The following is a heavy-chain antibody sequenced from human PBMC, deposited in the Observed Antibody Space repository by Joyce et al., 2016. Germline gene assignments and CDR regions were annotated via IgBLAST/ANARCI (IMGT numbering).Heavy chain of an antibody. CDR3: ASSQWLAPLMY. CDR2: ITTSGAT. CDR1: GGPFRAFF. Sequence: QVQLRQWGAGLLKPSETLSLTCAVSGGPFRAFFWTWVRQPPGKALEWLGDITTSGATNYNPSLRSRVAISVDTSNNQCSLTLTSLSAADMAVYYCASSQWLAPLMYWGQGTLVTVSP. D-gene: IGHD6-19*01. J-gene: IGHJ4*02. V-gene: IGHV4-34*02.